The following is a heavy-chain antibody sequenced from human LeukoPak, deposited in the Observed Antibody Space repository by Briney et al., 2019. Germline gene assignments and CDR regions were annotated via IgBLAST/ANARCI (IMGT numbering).Heavy chain of an antibody. V-gene: IGHV3-66*01. D-gene: IGHD2-15*01. CDR3: ARTPMFYFYGMDV. CDR1: GFTVSNNY. CDR2: IYSGGNT. Sequence: GGSPRLSCAASGFTVSNNYMSWVRQAPGKGLEWVSVIYSGGNTYYADSVKGRFTISRDNSKNTLYLQMNSLRAEDTAVYYCARTPMFYFYGMDVWGRGTTVTVSS. J-gene: IGHJ6*02.